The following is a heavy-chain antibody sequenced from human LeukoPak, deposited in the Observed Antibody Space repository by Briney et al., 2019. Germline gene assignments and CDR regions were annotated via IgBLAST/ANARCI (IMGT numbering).Heavy chain of an antibody. CDR2: IYYSGST. CDR3: ARGYCSSTSCYRWFDP. Sequence: PSETLSLTCTVSGGSISSYYWSWIRHRPGTGLEWIGYIYYSGSTNYNPSLQSRVTISVDTSKNQFSLKLSSLTAADTAVYYCARGYCSSTSCYRWFDPWGQGTLVTVSS. CDR1: GGSISSYY. D-gene: IGHD2-2*02. J-gene: IGHJ5*02. V-gene: IGHV4-59*01.